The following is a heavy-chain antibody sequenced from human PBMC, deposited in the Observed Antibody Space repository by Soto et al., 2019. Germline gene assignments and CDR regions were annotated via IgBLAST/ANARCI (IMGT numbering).Heavy chain of an antibody. CDR1: GYSFTSYW. CDR2: IDPSDSYT. Sequence: PGESLKISCKGSGYSFTSYWISWVRQMPGKGLEWMGRIDPSDSYTNYSPSFQGHVTISADKSISTAYLQWSSLKASDTAMYYCAIVNCSSNSCHGGYYYYGMDVWGQGTTVTVSS. J-gene: IGHJ6*02. CDR3: AIVNCSSNSCHGGYYYYGMDV. V-gene: IGHV5-10-1*01. D-gene: IGHD2-2*01.